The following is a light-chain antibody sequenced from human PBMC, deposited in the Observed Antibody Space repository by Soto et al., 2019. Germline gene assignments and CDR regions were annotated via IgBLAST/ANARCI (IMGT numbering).Light chain of an antibody. V-gene: IGKV3-20*01. Sequence: EIVLTQSPGTLSLSPGERATLSCRASQSVSNSYLAWYQQQPGQAPRLLIYGASSRATGIPDRFSGSGSGTDFTLTISRLEPEDFAVYYCQQYGSSPRTFGQGTKVEIK. CDR3: QQYGSSPRT. J-gene: IGKJ1*01. CDR1: QSVSNSY. CDR2: GAS.